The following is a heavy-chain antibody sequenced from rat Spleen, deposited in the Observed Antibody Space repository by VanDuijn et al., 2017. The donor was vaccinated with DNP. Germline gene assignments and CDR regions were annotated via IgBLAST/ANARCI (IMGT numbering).Heavy chain of an antibody. J-gene: IGHJ3*01. CDR1: GFTFSDYA. V-gene: IGHV5-17*01. D-gene: IGHD1-11*01. CDR2: IIYDSTST. Sequence: EVLLVESDGGLVQPGRSLKLSCAASGFTFSDYAMAWVRQTPEKSLEWVATIIYDSTSTFYRDSVKGRFTISRDNAKNTLYLERNSLRSEETATYYCARQELRRTYWFAYWGQGTLVTVSS. CDR3: ARQELRRTYWFAY.